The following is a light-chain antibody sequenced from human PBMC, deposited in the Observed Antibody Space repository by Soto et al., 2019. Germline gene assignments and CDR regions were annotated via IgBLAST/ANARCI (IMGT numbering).Light chain of an antibody. V-gene: IGLV2-11*01. CDR2: DVN. Sequence: QSVLTQPRSVSGSPGQSVTISCTGTSSDVGGYNYVSWYQQHPGKAPKLMIYDVNKRPSGVPDRFSGSKFGNTASLTISGLQAEDEADYYCCSYAGSYPLVFGTGTQLTVL. CDR1: SSDVGGYNY. J-gene: IGLJ1*01. CDR3: CSYAGSYPLV.